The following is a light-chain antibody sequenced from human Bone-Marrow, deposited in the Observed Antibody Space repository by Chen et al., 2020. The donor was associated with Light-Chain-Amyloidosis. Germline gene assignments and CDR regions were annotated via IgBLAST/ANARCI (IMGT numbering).Light chain of an antibody. CDR3: QSYDTGLGVWV. V-gene: IGLV1-40*01. Sequence: QPGLTQPPSVTGAPGQTVSVACTGLGGCADAQWFQQLPGAAPKLLLYINNNRPSGVPDRFSGFNSGASASLIISGLRAEDEADYYCQSYDTGLGVWVFGGGTKVTVL. J-gene: IGLJ3*02. CDR1: LGGCAD. CDR2: INN.